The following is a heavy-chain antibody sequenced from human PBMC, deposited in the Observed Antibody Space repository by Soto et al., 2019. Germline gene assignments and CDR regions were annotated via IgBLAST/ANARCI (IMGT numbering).Heavy chain of an antibody. CDR2: IYPGDSDT. V-gene: IGHV5-51*01. CDR1: GYTFSSEW. J-gene: IGHJ6*02. Sequence: GDSLKISCKGSGYTFSSEWIAWVRQIPGKGLEWMRIIYPGDSDTRYSPSVQGQVTISADKSISNAYLQWSSLKASDTDMYYCPRSAVTTFYYYYGMDVWGQGT. D-gene: IGHD4-17*01. CDR3: PRSAVTTFYYYYGMDV.